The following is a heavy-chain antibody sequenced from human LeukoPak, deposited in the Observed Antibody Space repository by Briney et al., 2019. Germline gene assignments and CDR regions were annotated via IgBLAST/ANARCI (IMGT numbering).Heavy chain of an antibody. J-gene: IGHJ4*02. D-gene: IGHD3-10*01. CDR1: GGSFSGYY. Sequence: PSETLSLTCAVYGGSFSGYYWSWIRQLPGKGLEWIGEINHSGSTNYNPSLKSRVTISVDTSKNQFSLKLSSVTAADTAVYYCASSIWFGELFFDYWGQGTLVTVSS. CDR3: ASSIWFGELFFDY. V-gene: IGHV4-34*01. CDR2: INHSGST.